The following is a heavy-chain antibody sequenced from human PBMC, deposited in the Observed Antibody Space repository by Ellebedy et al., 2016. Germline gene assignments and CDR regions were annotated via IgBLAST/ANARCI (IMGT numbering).Heavy chain of an antibody. CDR2: ISRIDDST. CDR1: GFPFSSYG. V-gene: IGHV3-23*01. J-gene: IGHJ4*02. Sequence: GESLKISXAASGFPFSSYGMHWVRQAPGKGLKWVSGISRIDDSTYYADSVKGRFTISRDNPKNTLYLQMNNLRAEDTAVYYCAKDRDDDGDYVFDSWGQGTLVTVSS. CDR3: AKDRDDDGDYVFDS. D-gene: IGHD4-17*01.